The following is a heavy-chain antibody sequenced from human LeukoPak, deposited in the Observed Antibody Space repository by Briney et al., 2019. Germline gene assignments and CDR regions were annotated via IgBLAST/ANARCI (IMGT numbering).Heavy chain of an antibody. Sequence: GGSLRLSCAASGFTFSNYGMTWVRQAPGKGLEWVSLISGGTGNTYYADSVKGRFTISRDNSKNTLFLQMNSLRAEDTAVYYCTKSPTTLITVTGIWSQGTLVTVSS. V-gene: IGHV3-23*01. CDR2: ISGGTGNT. CDR1: GFTFSNYG. CDR3: TKSPTTLITVTGI. D-gene: IGHD2-21*02. J-gene: IGHJ4*02.